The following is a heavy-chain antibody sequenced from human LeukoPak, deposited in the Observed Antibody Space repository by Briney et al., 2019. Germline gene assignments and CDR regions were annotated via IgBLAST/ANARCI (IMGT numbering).Heavy chain of an antibody. CDR2: INPNSGGT. J-gene: IGHJ1*01. Sequence: SSVTLSSPASRCALKGNYMHRVRQAPGQGLEWMGWINPNSGGTNYAQKFQGRVTMTRDTSISTAYMELSRLRSDDTAVYYCARVGKDYYGSGSYKYFQHWGQGTLVTVSS. CDR3: ARVGKDYYGSGSYKYFQH. D-gene: IGHD3-10*01. V-gene: IGHV1-2*02. CDR1: RCALKGNY.